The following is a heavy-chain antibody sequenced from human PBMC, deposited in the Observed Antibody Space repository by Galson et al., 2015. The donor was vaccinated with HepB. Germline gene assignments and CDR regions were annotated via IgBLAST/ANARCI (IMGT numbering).Heavy chain of an antibody. CDR1: GYTFTGYY. V-gene: IGHV1-2*06. J-gene: IGHJ4*02. D-gene: IGHD4-17*01. CDR2: INPNSGGT. CDR3: ANTRNDDYGDYGGGFDY. Sequence: SVKVSCKASGYTFTGYYMHWVRQAPGQGLEWMGRINPNSGGTNYAQKFQGRVTMTRDTSISTAYMELSRLRSDDTAVYYCANTRNDDYGDYGGGFDYWGQGTLVTVSS.